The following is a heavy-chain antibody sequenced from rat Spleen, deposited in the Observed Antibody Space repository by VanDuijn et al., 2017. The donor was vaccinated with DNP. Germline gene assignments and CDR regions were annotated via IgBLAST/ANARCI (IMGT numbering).Heavy chain of an antibody. CDR3: TRGGTYYFDY. J-gene: IGHJ2*01. CDR2: ISTRGEYT. V-gene: IGHV5S13*01. CDR1: GSSFSNYG. Sequence: EVQLVESGGGLVQPGRSLKLSCAASGSSFSNYGMAWVRQAPTKGLEWVASISTRGEYTHYRESVKGRFTVSRDDATSTLYLQMDSLRSEDTATYYCTRGGTYYFDYWGQGVMVTVSS.